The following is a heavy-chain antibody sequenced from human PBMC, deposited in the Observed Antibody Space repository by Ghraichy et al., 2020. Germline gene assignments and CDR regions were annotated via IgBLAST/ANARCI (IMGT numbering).Heavy chain of an antibody. CDR3: ARGINWFDP. V-gene: IGHV1-18*01. CDR2: ITTKSGNT. CDR1: GYTFISYG. Sequence: ASGKVSCKASGYTFISYGITWVRQAPGQGLEWMGWITTKSGNTQYARKFQGRVTMTTDTSTSTAYMELRSLRSDDTAVYYCARGINWFDPWGQGTLVTVSS. J-gene: IGHJ5*02.